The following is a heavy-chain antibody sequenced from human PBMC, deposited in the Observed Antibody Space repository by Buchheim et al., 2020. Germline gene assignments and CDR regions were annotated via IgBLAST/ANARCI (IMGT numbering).Heavy chain of an antibody. Sequence: EVQLVESGGGLVQPGGSLKLSCAASGFTFSGSAMHWVRQASGKGLEWVGRIRSKANSYATAYAASVKGRFTISRDDSKNTAYLQMNSLKTEDTAVYYCTSPLSHYDFWSSGAFDIWGQGT. J-gene: IGHJ3*02. V-gene: IGHV3-73*02. D-gene: IGHD3-3*01. CDR1: GFTFSGSA. CDR2: IRSKANSYAT. CDR3: TSPLSHYDFWSSGAFDI.